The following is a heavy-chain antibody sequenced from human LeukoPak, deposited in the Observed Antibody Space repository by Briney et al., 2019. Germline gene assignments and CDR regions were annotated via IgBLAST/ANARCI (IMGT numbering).Heavy chain of an antibody. CDR2: ISAYNGNT. CDR3: ARDTYCSSTSCRFTQVQH. D-gene: IGHD2-2*01. J-gene: IGHJ1*01. CDR1: GYTFTSYG. Sequence: ASVKVCCKASGYTFTSYGISWVRQAPGQGLEWMGWISAYNGNTNYAQKLQGRVTMTTDTSTITAYMELRSLRSDDTAVYYCARDTYCSSTSCRFTQVQHWGQGTLVTVSS. V-gene: IGHV1-18*04.